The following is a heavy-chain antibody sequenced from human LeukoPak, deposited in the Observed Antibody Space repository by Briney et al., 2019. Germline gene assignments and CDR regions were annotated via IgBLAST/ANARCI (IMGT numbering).Heavy chain of an antibody. CDR3: ARGSSENYDFWSDYSGYYYYYMDV. CDR2: INHSGST. CDR1: GGSFSGYY. Sequence: ASETLSLTCAVYGGSFSGYYWSWIRQPPGKGLEWTGEINHSGSTNYNPSLKSRVTISVDTSKNQFSLKLSSVTAADTAVYYCARGSSENYDFWSDYSGYYYYYMDVWGRGTTVTVSS. V-gene: IGHV4-34*01. J-gene: IGHJ6*03. D-gene: IGHD3-3*01.